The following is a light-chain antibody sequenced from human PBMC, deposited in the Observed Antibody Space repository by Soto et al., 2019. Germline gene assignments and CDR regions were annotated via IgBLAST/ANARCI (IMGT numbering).Light chain of an antibody. V-gene: IGLV2-14*01. CDR3: SSYTRSSTVL. CDR1: RSDVGGYNY. CDR2: EVI. J-gene: IGLJ3*02. Sequence: QSALSQPASGSGSPGQSITISCTGSRSDVGGYNYVSWYQQHPGKAPRLMIYEVINRPSGVSNRFSGSKSGNTASLTISGLHAEDEGDYYCSSYTRSSTVLFGGGTKLTVL.